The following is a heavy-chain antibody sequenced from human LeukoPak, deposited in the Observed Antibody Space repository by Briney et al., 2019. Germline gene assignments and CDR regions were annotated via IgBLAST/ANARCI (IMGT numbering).Heavy chain of an antibody. CDR2: ISYDGSNK. Sequence: PGRSLRLSCAASGFTFSSYAMHWVRQAPGKGLEWVAVISYDGSNKYYADSVKGRFTISRDNSKNTLYLQMNSLRAEDTAVYYCARALSMIEGYRGQGTLVTVSS. CDR1: GFTFSSYA. D-gene: IGHD5/OR15-5a*01. J-gene: IGHJ4*02. V-gene: IGHV3-30*01. CDR3: ARALSMIEGY.